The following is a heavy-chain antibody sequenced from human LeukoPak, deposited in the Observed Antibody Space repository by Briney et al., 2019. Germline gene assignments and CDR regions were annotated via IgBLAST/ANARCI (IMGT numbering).Heavy chain of an antibody. Sequence: GGSLRLSCAASGFTFSSYGMHWVRQAPGKGLEWVAFIRYDGSNKYYADSVKGRFTISRDNSKNTLYLQMDSLRAEDTAVYYCAKDYGSYFDYWGQGTLVTVSS. CDR2: IRYDGSNK. D-gene: IGHD4-17*01. CDR1: GFTFSSYG. J-gene: IGHJ4*02. CDR3: AKDYGSYFDY. V-gene: IGHV3-30*02.